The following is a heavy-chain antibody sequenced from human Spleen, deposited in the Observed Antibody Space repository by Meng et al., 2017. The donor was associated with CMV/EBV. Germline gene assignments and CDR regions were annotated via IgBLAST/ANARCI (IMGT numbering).Heavy chain of an antibody. CDR1: GFTFSSYS. CDR2: ISSSSSYI. V-gene: IGHV3-21*01. J-gene: IGHJ6*02. D-gene: IGHD2-21*01. CDR3: ARVQLCGGDCVTYYYYGMDV. Sequence: LSLTCAASGFTFSSYSMNWVRQAPGRGLEWVSSISSSSSYIYYADSVKGRFTISRDNAKNSLYLQMNSLRAEDTAVYYCARVQLCGGDCVTYYYYGMDVWGQGTTVTVSS.